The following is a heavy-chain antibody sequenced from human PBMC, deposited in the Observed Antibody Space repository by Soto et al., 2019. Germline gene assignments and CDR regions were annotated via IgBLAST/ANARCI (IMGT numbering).Heavy chain of an antibody. CDR3: ARTDIGNWFDP. J-gene: IGHJ5*02. V-gene: IGHV4-39*01. CDR2: VSYGGST. CDR1: GDSIRSSEYY. D-gene: IGHD2-15*01. Sequence: SETLSLTCIVSGDSIRSSEYYWGWIRQPPGKGLEWIGSVSYGGSTYYNPSLKSRVTISVATSKNQFSLRLTSVTAADTAVYYCARTDIGNWFDPWGQGTLVTVS.